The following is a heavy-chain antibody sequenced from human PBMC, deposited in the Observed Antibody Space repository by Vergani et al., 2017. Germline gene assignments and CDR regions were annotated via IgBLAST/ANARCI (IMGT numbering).Heavy chain of an antibody. V-gene: IGHV3-23*01. CDR1: GFTFSSYA. CDR2: ISGSGGST. J-gene: IGHJ4*02. D-gene: IGHD1-14*01. Sequence: EVQLLESGGGLVQPGGSLRLSCAASGFTFSSYAMSWVRQAPGKGLEWVSAISGSGGSTYYADSVKGRFTISRDNSKNTLYLQMNSQRAEDTAVYYCAMTYGLPPCFDYWGQGTLVTVSS. CDR3: AMTYGLPPCFDY.